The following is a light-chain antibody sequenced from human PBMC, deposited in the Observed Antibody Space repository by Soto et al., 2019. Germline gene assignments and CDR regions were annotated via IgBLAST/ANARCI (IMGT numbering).Light chain of an antibody. CDR1: SSDVGGYNY. CDR2: EVS. V-gene: IGLV2-14*01. J-gene: IGLJ1*01. CDR3: SSYTSSGTYV. Sequence: QSALTQPASVSGSPGQSITISCTGTSSDVGGYNYVSWSQQHPGKAPQLMIYEVSNRPSGVSNRFSGSKSGNTASLTISGLQAEDEADYYCSSYTSSGTYVFGTGTKPTVL.